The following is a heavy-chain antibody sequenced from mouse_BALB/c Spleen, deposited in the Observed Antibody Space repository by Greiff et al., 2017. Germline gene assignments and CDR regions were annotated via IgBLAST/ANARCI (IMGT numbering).Heavy chain of an antibody. CDR1: GYSITSGYY. V-gene: IGHV3-6*02. CDR2: ISYDGSN. Sequence: ESGPGLVKPSQSLSLTCSVTGYSITSGYYWNWIRQFPGNKLEWMGYISYDGSNNYNPSLKNRISITRDTSKNQFFLKLNSVTTEDTATYYCARGGYYYGSSSGYFDVWGAGTTVTVSS. J-gene: IGHJ1*01. D-gene: IGHD1-1*01. CDR3: ARGGYYYGSSSGYFDV.